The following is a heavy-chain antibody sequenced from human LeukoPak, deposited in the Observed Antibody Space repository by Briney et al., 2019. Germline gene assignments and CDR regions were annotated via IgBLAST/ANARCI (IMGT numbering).Heavy chain of an antibody. Sequence: PSETLSLTCTVSGGSISGYYWSWIRQPPGKGLEWIGSIYYSGSTYYNPSLKSRVTISVDTSKNQFSLKLSSVTAADTAVYYCARDQRPTYYYDSSGYYYDGWGQGTLVTVSS. J-gene: IGHJ4*02. CDR3: ARDQRPTYYYDSSGYYYDG. CDR2: IYYSGST. D-gene: IGHD3-22*01. V-gene: IGHV4-59*12. CDR1: GGSISGYY.